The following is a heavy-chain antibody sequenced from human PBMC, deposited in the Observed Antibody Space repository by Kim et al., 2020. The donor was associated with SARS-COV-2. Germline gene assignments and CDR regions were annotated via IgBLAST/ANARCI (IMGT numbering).Heavy chain of an antibody. Sequence: GGSLRLSCAASGFTFSSYGMHWVRQAPGKGLEWVAVIWYDGSNKYYADSVKGRFTISRDNSKNTLYLQMNSLRAEDTAVYYCAKDGTSTVTTSPYYYYYGMDVWGQGTPVTVSS. V-gene: IGHV3-33*06. J-gene: IGHJ6*02. CDR1: GFTFSSYG. CDR3: AKDGTSTVTTSPYYYYYGMDV. D-gene: IGHD4-17*01. CDR2: IWYDGSNK.